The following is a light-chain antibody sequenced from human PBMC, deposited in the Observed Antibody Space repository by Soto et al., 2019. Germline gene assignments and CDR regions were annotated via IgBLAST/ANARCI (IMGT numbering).Light chain of an antibody. V-gene: IGLV2-14*01. J-gene: IGLJ1*01. CDR2: DVS. Sequence: QSALTQPASVSGSPGQSITISCTGTSSDVGGYNYFSWYQQHPGKAPKLMIYDVSNRPSGVSNRFSGSKSGNTASLIISGLQAEDEADYYCSSYTRSSTPVFGTGTKVTVL. CDR1: SSDVGGYNY. CDR3: SSYTRSSTPV.